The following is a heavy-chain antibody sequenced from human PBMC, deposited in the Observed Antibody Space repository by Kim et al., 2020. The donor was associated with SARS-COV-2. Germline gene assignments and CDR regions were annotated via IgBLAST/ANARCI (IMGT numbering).Heavy chain of an antibody. CDR2: INSDGNAA. V-gene: IGHV3-74*01. J-gene: IGHJ3*01. D-gene: IGHD3-10*01. CDR3: ARTLTASFDAFDV. Sequence: GGSLRLSCEASGFTFTNYWMHWVRQAPGKGLVWVSRINSDGNAANAADTVEGRFTISRDTAKNTVFLQLNRLGAEETAVYYCARTLTASFDAFDVWGQGTWATVPS. CDR1: GFTFTNYW.